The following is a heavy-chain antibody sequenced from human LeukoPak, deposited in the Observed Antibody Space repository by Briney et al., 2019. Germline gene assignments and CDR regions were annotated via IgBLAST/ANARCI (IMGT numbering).Heavy chain of an antibody. CDR3: ARGSSVKYDY. J-gene: IGHJ4*02. Sequence: GGSLRLSCAASGFTFSSYAMHWVRQAPGKGLEYVSAITSNGGSTYYANSVKGRFTISRDNSKNTLYLQMGSLRAEDMAVYYCARGSSVKYDYWGQGTLVTVSS. CDR1: GFTFSSYA. CDR2: ITSNGGST. V-gene: IGHV3-64*01. D-gene: IGHD3-10*01.